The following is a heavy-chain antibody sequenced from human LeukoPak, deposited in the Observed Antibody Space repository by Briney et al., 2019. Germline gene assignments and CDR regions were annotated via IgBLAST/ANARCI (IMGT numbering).Heavy chain of an antibody. D-gene: IGHD2-2*01. CDR1: GFTFSSYS. Sequence: GGSLRLSCAASGFTFSSYSMNWVRQAPGKGLEWVSSISSSSSYIYYADSVKGRFTISRDNAKNSLYLQMNSLRAEDTAVYYCARLGYCSSTGCYHYCYYYGMDVWGQGTTVTVSS. V-gene: IGHV3-21*01. J-gene: IGHJ6*02. CDR3: ARLGYCSSTGCYHYCYYYGMDV. CDR2: ISSSSSYI.